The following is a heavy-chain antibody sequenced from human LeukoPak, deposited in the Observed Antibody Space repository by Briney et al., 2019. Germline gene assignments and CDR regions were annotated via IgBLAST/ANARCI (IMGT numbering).Heavy chain of an antibody. CDR2: IYYSGNT. Sequence: SETLSLTCTVSGGSISSSYYYWGWIRQPPGKGLEWIGSIYYSGNTFYNPSLKSRVTISVDTSKNQFSLRLSSVTAADTAVYYCARDGDGVTIDSPGWYFDLWGRGTLVTVSS. CDR1: GGSISSSYYY. V-gene: IGHV4-39*07. J-gene: IGHJ2*01. CDR3: ARDGDGVTIDSPGWYFDL. D-gene: IGHD4-17*01.